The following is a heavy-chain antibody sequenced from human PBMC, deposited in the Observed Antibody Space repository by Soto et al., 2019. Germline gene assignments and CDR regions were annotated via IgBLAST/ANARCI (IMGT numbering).Heavy chain of an antibody. V-gene: IGHV3-33*01. Sequence: ESGGGVVQPGRSLRLSCAASGFTFSSYGMHWVRQAPGKGLEWVAVIWYDGSNKYYADSVKGRFTISRDNSKNTLYLQMNSLRAEDTAVYYCARVLLPYYDFWSGPYYYYYGMDVWGQGTTVTVSS. D-gene: IGHD3-3*01. CDR1: GFTFSSYG. CDR3: ARVLLPYYDFWSGPYYYYYGMDV. CDR2: IWYDGSNK. J-gene: IGHJ6*02.